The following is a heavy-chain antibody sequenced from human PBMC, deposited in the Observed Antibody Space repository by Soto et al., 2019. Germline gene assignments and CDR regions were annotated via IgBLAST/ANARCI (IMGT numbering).Heavy chain of an antibody. CDR1: GGSVSSGDYY. CDR2: INHSGST. Sequence: PSETLSLTCSVSGGSVSSGDYYWSWIRQPPGKGLEWIGEINHSGSTNYNPSLKSRVTISVDTSKNQFSLKLSSVTAADTAVYYCARGRPRLEFDYWGQGTLVTVSS. CDR3: ARGRPRLEFDY. V-gene: IGHV4-34*01. J-gene: IGHJ4*02. D-gene: IGHD1-1*01.